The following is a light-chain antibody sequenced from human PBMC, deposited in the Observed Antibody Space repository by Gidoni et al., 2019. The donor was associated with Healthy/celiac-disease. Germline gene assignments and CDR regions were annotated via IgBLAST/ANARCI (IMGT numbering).Light chain of an antibody. CDR1: QSFSSY. Sequence: DIQMTQSPSSLSASVGDRVTITCRASQSFSSYLNWYQQKPGKAPKLLIYAASSLQSGVPSRFSGSGSGTDFTLTISSLQPEDFATYYCQQSYSTTWTFXXXTKVEIK. CDR2: AAS. V-gene: IGKV1-39*01. CDR3: QQSYSTTWT. J-gene: IGKJ1*01.